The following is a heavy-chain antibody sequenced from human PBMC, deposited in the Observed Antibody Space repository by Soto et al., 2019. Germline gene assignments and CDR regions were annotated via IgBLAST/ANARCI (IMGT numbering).Heavy chain of an antibody. CDR3: ARDQGRGIPGGYDAVDR. Sequence: DVQLLESGGGLVQPGWSLRLSCAASGLTFSTYPMTWVRQDPGKGLEWVSAISVSGDYTYYAVSVRGRFTISRDNSRNTLYRKMDNLRADDTAVYYCARDQGRGIPGGYDAVDRWGQGTRVTVSS. J-gene: IGHJ3*01. CDR1: GLTFSTYP. V-gene: IGHV3-23*01. CDR2: ISVSGDYT. D-gene: IGHD2-21*01.